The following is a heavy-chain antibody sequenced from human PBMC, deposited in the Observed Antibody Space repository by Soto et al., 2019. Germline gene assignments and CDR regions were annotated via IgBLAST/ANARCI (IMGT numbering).Heavy chain of an antibody. J-gene: IGHJ6*02. CDR1: GYTFTSYG. CDR3: ARSLDDSSGYYLGYYYGMDV. CDR2: ISAYNGNT. D-gene: IGHD3-22*01. V-gene: IGHV1-18*01. Sequence: QVQLVQSGAEVKKPGASVKVSCKASGYTFTSYGISWVRQATGQGLEWMGWISAYNGNTNYAQKLQGRVTMTTDTSTSTAYMELRSLRSDDTAVYYCARSLDDSSGYYLGYYYGMDVWGQGTTVTVSS.